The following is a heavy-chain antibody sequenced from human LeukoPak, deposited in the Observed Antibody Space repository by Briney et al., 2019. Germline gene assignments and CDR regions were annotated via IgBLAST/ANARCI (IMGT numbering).Heavy chain of an antibody. D-gene: IGHD3-10*01. CDR2: ISYDGSNK. CDR1: GFTFSSYA. Sequence: GGSLRLSRAASGFTFSSYAMHWVRQAPGKGLEWVAVISYDGSNKYYADSVKGRFTISRDNSKNTLYLQMNSLRAEDTAIYYCAKDGWFGELSPPRYFDLWGRGTLVTVSS. CDR3: AKDGWFGELSPPRYFDL. V-gene: IGHV3-30*04. J-gene: IGHJ2*01.